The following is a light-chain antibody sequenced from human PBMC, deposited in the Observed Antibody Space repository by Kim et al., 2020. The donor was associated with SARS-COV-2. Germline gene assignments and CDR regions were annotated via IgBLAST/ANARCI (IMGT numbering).Light chain of an antibody. CDR3: LLFYGGVRV. Sequence: QAVVTQEPSLTVSPGGTVTLPCASSTGAVTSDYYANWFQQKPGQAPRALIYNTRNKLSWTPARFSGSLLGGKAALTLSGVQPEDEAEYYCLLFYGGVRVFGGGTQLTVL. J-gene: IGLJ3*02. CDR2: NTR. V-gene: IGLV7-43*01. CDR1: TGAVTSDYY.